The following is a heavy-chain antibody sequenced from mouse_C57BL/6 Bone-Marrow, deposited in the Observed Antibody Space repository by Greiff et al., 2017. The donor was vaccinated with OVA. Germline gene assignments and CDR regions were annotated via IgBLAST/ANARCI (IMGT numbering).Heavy chain of an antibody. CDR2: IDPETGGT. Sequence: VQLQQSGAELVRPGASVTLSCKASGYTFTDYEMHWVKQTPVHGLEWIGAIDPETGGTAYNQKFKGKAILTADKSSSTAYMELRSLTSEDSAVYYCTRRSIYYDYDDVFAYWGQGTLVTVS. V-gene: IGHV1-15*01. J-gene: IGHJ3*01. CDR1: GYTFTDYE. D-gene: IGHD2-4*01. CDR3: TRRSIYYDYDDVFAY.